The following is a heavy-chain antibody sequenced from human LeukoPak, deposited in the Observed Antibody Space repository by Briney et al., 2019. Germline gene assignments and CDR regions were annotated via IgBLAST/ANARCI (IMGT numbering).Heavy chain of an antibody. D-gene: IGHD6-13*01. CDR3: AREKFLAAAGTRGSWFDP. Sequence: GGSLRLSCAASGFTFSSYAMSWVRQAPGKGLEWVSGSSGSGGSTNYADSVKGRFTISRDNSKNTLYLQMNSLRAEDTAVYYCAREKFLAAAGTRGSWFDPWGQGTLVTVSS. V-gene: IGHV3-23*01. CDR2: SSGSGGST. CDR1: GFTFSSYA. J-gene: IGHJ5*02.